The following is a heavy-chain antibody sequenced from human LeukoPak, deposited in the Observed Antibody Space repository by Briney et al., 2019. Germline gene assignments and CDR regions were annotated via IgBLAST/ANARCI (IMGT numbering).Heavy chain of an antibody. V-gene: IGHV3-23*01. CDR2: ISGSGGST. J-gene: IGHJ3*02. CDR3: AKDRLPSYDRGKSDAFDI. D-gene: IGHD3-22*01. Sequence: PGGSLRLSCAASGFTFSSYGMNWVRQAPGKGLEWVSAISGSGGSTYYADSVKGRFTISRDNSKNTLYLQMNSLRAEDTAVYYCAKDRLPSYDRGKSDAFDIWGQGTMVTVSS. CDR1: GFTFSSYG.